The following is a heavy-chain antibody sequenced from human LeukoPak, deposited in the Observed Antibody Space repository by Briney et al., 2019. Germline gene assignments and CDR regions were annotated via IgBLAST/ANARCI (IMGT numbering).Heavy chain of an antibody. CDR3: ARDDSGYDVSQNDY. CDR1: GFTVSSNY. V-gene: IGHV3-66*02. Sequence: PGGSLRLSCAASGFTVSSNYMSWVRQAPGKGLEWVSVIYSGGSTYYADSVKGRFTISRDNSKNTLYLQMNSLRAEDTAVYYCARDDSGYDVSQNDYWGQGTVVTVSS. J-gene: IGHJ4*02. D-gene: IGHD5-12*01. CDR2: IYSGGST.